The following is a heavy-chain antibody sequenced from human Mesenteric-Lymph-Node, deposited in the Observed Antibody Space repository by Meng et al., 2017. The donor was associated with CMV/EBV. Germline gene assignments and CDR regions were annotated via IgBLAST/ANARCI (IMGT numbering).Heavy chain of an antibody. CDR1: GYSTSSGYY. Sequence: SETLSLTCTVSGYSTSSGYYWDWIRQTPGKGLEWSWSIYQSGTTYYKSSLKSRVTISVDTSKNQFSLKLRSVTAADTAVYYCARDAVGATAIDYWGQGTLVTVSS. J-gene: IGHJ4*02. CDR3: ARDAVGATAIDY. CDR2: IYQSGTT. V-gene: IGHV4-38-2*02. D-gene: IGHD1-26*01.